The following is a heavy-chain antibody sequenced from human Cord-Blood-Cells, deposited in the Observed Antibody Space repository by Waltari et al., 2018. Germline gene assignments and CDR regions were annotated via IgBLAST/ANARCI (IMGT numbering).Heavy chain of an antibody. Sequence: QVQLQQWGAGLLKPSETLSLTCAVYGGSFSGYYWSWIRQPPGKGLEWIGEINHSGSTNYNPSLTGRVTISVDTSKHQFSLRLSSVTAADTAVYYCARGYSGSYYYYYGMDVWGQGTTVTVSS. J-gene: IGHJ6*02. D-gene: IGHD1-26*01. V-gene: IGHV4-34*01. CDR1: GGSFSGYY. CDR3: ARGYSGSYYYYYGMDV. CDR2: INHSGST.